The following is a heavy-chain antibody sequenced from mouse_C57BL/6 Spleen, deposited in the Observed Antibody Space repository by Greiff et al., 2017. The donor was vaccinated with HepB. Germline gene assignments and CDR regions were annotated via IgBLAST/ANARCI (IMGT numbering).Heavy chain of an antibody. CDR2: INPSNGGT. Sequence: QVQLQQPGTELVKPGASVKLSCKASGYTFTSYWMHWVKQRPGQGLEWIGNINPSNGGTNYNEKFKRKATLTVDKSSSPAYMQLSSLTSEDSAVYYCAIHYYGSSHWYFDVWGTGTTVTVSS. V-gene: IGHV1-53*01. D-gene: IGHD1-1*01. J-gene: IGHJ1*03. CDR1: GYTFTSYW. CDR3: AIHYYGSSHWYFDV.